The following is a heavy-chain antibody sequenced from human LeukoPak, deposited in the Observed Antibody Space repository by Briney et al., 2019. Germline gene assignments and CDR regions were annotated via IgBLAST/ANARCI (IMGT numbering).Heavy chain of an antibody. CDR2: IYYSGST. V-gene: IGHV4-59*08. D-gene: IGHD6-6*01. CDR3: ARREYSSTSFDY. J-gene: IGHJ4*02. CDR1: GGSISSYY. Sequence: SETLSLTCTVSGGSISSYYWSWIRQPPGKGLEWIGYIYYSGSTNYNPSLKSRATISVDTSKNQFSLKLSSVTAADTAVYYCARREYSSTSFDYWGRGTLVTVSS.